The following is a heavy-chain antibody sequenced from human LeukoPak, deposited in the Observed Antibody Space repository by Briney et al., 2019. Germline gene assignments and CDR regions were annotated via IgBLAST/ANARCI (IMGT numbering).Heavy chain of an antibody. V-gene: IGHV1-69*06. D-gene: IGHD3-10*01. CDR1: GGTFSSYA. CDR2: IIPIFGTA. J-gene: IGHJ4*02. CDR3: ARDTMVRGELSGD. Sequence: GASVKVSCKASGGTFSSYAISWVRQAPGQGLEWMGGIIPIFGTANYAQKFQGRVTITADKSTSTAYMELSSLRSEDTAVYYCARDTMVRGELSGDWGQGTLVSVSS.